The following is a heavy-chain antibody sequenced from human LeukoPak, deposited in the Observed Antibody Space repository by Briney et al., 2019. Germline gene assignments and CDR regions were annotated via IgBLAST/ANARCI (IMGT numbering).Heavy chain of an antibody. D-gene: IGHD3-10*01. CDR3: ARRNKKYGSGSPYYYYYYMDV. Sequence: TSSETLSLTCAVYGGSFSGYYWSWIRQPPGKGLEWIGEINHSGSTNYNPSLKSRVTISVDTSKNQFSLKLSSVTAADMAVYYCARRNKKYGSGSPYYYYYYMDVWGKGTTVTISS. CDR1: GGSFSGYY. V-gene: IGHV4-34*01. CDR2: INHSGST. J-gene: IGHJ6*03.